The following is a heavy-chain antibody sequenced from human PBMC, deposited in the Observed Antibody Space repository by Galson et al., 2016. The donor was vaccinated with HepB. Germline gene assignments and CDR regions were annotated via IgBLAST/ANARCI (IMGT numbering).Heavy chain of an antibody. CDR2: IYSSGST. J-gene: IGHJ6*04. V-gene: IGHV4-61*02. CDR1: GASLRNGDYC. D-gene: IGHD3-16*01. Sequence: TLSLTCTVSGASLRNGDYCWSWVRQPAGKGLEWIGRIYSSGSTNYNPSLNSRVTISLDMSNQKFSLEVNSVTAADTAVYYCAREGGVYQYTGMDVWGKGTTVTVSS. CDR3: AREGGVYQYTGMDV.